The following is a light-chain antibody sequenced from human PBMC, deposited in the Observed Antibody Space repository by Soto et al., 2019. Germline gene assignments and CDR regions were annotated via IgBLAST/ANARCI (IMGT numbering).Light chain of an antibody. V-gene: IGKV1-27*01. J-gene: IGKJ1*01. CDR2: AAS. CDR3: HKYNSAPPT. Sequence: DIQMTQSPSSLSASVGDRVTITCLASQGSSNYLAWYQQKPGKVPKLLIYAASTLQSGVPSRFSGSGSGTEFTITISSLQPEEVATCYCHKYNSAPPTFGPGTKVEIK. CDR1: QGSSNY.